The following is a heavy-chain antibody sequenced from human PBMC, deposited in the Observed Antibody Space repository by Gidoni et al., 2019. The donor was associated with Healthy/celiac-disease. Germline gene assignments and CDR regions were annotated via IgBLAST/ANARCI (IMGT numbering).Heavy chain of an antibody. Sequence: EVQLVESGGGVVRPGGSLRLSCAASGFTFDDYGMSWVRQAPGKGLEWVAGINWNGGSTGYADSVKGRFTISRDNAKNSLYLQMNSLRAEDTALYYCARDPRYCSSTSCRYFDYWGQGTLVTVSS. V-gene: IGHV3-20*04. D-gene: IGHD2-2*01. CDR3: ARDPRYCSSTSCRYFDY. CDR1: GFTFDDYG. CDR2: INWNGGST. J-gene: IGHJ4*02.